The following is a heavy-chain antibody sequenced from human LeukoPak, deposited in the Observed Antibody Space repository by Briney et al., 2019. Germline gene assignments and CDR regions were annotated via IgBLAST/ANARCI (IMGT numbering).Heavy chain of an antibody. Sequence: ASVKVSCKASGYTFTGYYMHWVRQAPGQGLEWMGWISAYNGNTNYAQKLQGRVTMTTDTSTSTAYMELRSLRSDDTAVYYCARDLLWLGELPGAFDIWGQGTMVTVSS. D-gene: IGHD3-10*01. CDR3: ARDLLWLGELPGAFDI. CDR1: GYTFTGYY. CDR2: ISAYNGNT. V-gene: IGHV1-18*04. J-gene: IGHJ3*02.